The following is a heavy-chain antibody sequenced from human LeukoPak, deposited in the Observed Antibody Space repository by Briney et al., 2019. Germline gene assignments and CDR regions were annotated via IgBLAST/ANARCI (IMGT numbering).Heavy chain of an antibody. J-gene: IGHJ4*02. Sequence: PSETLSLTCTVSGYSISSGYYWGWIRQPPGKGLEWIGSIYHSGSTYYNPSLKSRVTISVDTSKNQFSLKLSSVTAADTAVYYCARARGSSGGNCPDYWGQGTLVTVSS. D-gene: IGHD2-15*01. CDR1: GYSISSGYY. CDR3: ARARGSSGGNCPDY. CDR2: IYHSGST. V-gene: IGHV4-38-2*02.